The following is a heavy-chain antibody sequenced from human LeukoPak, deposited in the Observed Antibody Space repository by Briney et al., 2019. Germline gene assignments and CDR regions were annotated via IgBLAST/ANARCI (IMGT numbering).Heavy chain of an antibody. CDR1: GFTFDNYA. V-gene: IGHV3-23*01. J-gene: IGHJ4*02. CDR2: ISGSAHSA. Sequence: GGSLRLSCAASGFTFDNYAMSWVRQAPGKGLEWVSAISGSAHSAYYADSVKGRFTISRDNSKNTLYLQVSSLRAEDTAVYYCAKAPAYCAGDCYSDSWGQGTLVTVSS. D-gene: IGHD2-21*02. CDR3: AKAPAYCAGDCYSDS.